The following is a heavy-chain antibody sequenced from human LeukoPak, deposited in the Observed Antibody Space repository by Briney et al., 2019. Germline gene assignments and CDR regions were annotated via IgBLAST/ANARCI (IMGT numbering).Heavy chain of an antibody. CDR3: ARSGNTVDY. V-gene: IGHV4-34*01. CDR2: INHSGST. J-gene: IGHJ4*02. CDR1: GGSFSGYY. D-gene: IGHD4-23*01. Sequence: SETLSLTCAVYGGSFSGYYWSWIRQPPGKGLEWIGEINHSGSTNYKPSLKSRVTISVDTSKNQFSLKLTSVTAADTAVYYCARSGNTVDYWGRGTLVTVSS.